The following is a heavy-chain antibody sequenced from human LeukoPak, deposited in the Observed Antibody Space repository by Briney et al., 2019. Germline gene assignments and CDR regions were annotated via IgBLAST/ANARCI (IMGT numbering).Heavy chain of an antibody. CDR1: GFTFSSYE. J-gene: IGHJ4*02. CDR2: ISSGSTI. CDR3: ATLGDSGYSSGWSFDY. D-gene: IGHD6-19*01. Sequence: GGSLRLSCAASGFTFSSYEMNWVRQAPGKGLEWVSYISSGSTIYYADSVKGRFTISRDNAKNSLYLQMNSLRAEDTAVYYRATLGDSGYSSGWSFDYWGQGTLVTVSS. V-gene: IGHV3-48*03.